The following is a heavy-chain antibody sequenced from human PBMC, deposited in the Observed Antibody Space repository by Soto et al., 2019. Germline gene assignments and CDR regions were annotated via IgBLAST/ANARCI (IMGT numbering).Heavy chain of an antibody. J-gene: IGHJ4*02. Sequence: SETLSLTCTVSGGSISSGGYYWSWIRQHPGKGLEWIGYIYYSGSTYYNPSLKSRVTISVDTSKNQFSLKLSSVTAADTAVYYCARVRGPRRIDFDYWGQGTLVTVSS. D-gene: IGHD2-15*01. CDR1: GGSISSGGYY. CDR3: ARVRGPRRIDFDY. CDR2: IYYSGST. V-gene: IGHV4-31*03.